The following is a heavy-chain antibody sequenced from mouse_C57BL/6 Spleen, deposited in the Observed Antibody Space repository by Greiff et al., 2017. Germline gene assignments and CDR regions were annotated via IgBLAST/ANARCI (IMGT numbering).Heavy chain of an antibody. D-gene: IGHD1-1*01. V-gene: IGHV1-52*01. J-gene: IGHJ4*01. CDR2: IDPSDSET. Sequence: QVQLQQPGAELVRPGSSVKLSCKASGYTFTSYWMHWVKQRPIPGLEWIGNIDPSDSETHYNQKFKDKATLTVDKSSSTAYMQLSSLTSEDSAVYYGARETTVVGSYAMDYWGQGTSVTVSS. CDR3: ARETTVVGSYAMDY. CDR1: GYTFTSYW.